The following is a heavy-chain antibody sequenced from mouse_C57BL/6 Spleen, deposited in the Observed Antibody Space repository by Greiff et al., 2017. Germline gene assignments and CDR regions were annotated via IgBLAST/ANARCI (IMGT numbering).Heavy chain of an antibody. CDR1: GFTFSSYA. CDR3: ARGTDGYVFAY. Sequence: EVHLVESGGGLVKPGGSLKLSCAASGFTFSSYAMSWVRQTPEKRLEWVATISDGGSYTYYPDNVKGRFTISRDNAKNNLYLQMSHLKSEDTAMYYCARGTDGYVFAYWGQGTLGTVSA. D-gene: IGHD2-3*01. V-gene: IGHV5-4*01. CDR2: ISDGGSYT. J-gene: IGHJ3*01.